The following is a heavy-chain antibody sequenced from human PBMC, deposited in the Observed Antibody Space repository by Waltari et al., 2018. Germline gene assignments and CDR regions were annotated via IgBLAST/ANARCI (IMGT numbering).Heavy chain of an antibody. V-gene: IGHV3-7*01. Sequence: VQLAESGGGLVQPGGSLRLSCTASEFTFSSYWMSWVRQAPGKGLEWVANIKQDGSEKYDVDSVKGRFTISRDNAKNSLYLQMNSLRAEDTAVYYCARGYSGSYGGWADYWGQGTLVTVSS. D-gene: IGHD3-10*01. CDR2: IKQDGSEK. CDR1: EFTFSSYW. J-gene: IGHJ4*02. CDR3: ARGYSGSYGGWADY.